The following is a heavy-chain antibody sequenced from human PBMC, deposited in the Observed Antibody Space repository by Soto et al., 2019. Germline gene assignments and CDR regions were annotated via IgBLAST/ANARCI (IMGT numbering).Heavy chain of an antibody. D-gene: IGHD3-10*01. CDR2: IYYSGST. CDR3: ARQFLRITRVRGVPYYYYGMDV. Sequence: PSETLSLTCTVSGGSISSYYWSWIRQPPGKGLEWIGYIYYSGSTNYNPSLKSRVTISVDTSKNQFSLKLSSVTAADTAVYYCARQFLRITRVRGVPYYYYGMDVWGQGTTVT. J-gene: IGHJ6*02. V-gene: IGHV4-59*08. CDR1: GGSISSYY.